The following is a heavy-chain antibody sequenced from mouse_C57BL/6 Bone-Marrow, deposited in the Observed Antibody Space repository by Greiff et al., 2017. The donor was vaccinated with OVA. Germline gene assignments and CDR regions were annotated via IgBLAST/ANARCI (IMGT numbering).Heavy chain of an antibody. Sequence: QVQLKESGAELMKPGASVKLSCKASGYTFTGYWIEWVKQRPGHGLEWIGEILPGSGSTNYNEKFKGKATFTADPSSNTAYMQLSSLTTEESAIDDCARSLITTVVGGYFDYWGQGTTLTVSS. CDR3: ARSLITTVVGGYFDY. V-gene: IGHV1-9*01. CDR2: ILPGSGST. J-gene: IGHJ2*01. CDR1: GYTFTGYW. D-gene: IGHD1-1*01.